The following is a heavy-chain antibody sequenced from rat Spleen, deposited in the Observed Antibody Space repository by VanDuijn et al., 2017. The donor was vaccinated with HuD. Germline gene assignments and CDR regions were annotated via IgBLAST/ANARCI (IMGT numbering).Heavy chain of an antibody. CDR2: ISSSGDST. CDR1: GFTFSDYY. J-gene: IGHJ1*01. Sequence: EVQLVESGGGLVQPGRSLKLSCAASGFTFSDYYMAWVRQAPTKGLEWVASISSSGDSTFYRDSVKGRFAISRDNAKSTLYLQMNSLRSEDTATYYCARMYTTDYYWYFDFWGPGTMVTVSS. CDR3: ARMYTTDYYWYFDF. V-gene: IGHV5-20*01. D-gene: IGHD1-6*01.